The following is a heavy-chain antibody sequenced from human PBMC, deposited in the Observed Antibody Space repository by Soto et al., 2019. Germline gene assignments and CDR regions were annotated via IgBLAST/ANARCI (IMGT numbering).Heavy chain of an antibody. Sequence: GGSLRLSCAASGFTFSIYGMNWVRQAPGNGLEWVSYISSGSNTIYYADSMKGRFTISRDNAKNSLYLQMNSLRYEDTAVYYCARDEGVSGRYPMAYWGQGTLVTVSS. CDR2: ISSGSNTI. J-gene: IGHJ4*02. D-gene: IGHD3-10*01. CDR3: ARDEGVSGRYPMAY. V-gene: IGHV3-48*02. CDR1: GFTFSIYG.